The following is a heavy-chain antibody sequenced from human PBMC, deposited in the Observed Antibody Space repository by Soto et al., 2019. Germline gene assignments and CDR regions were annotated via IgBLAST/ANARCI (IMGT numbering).Heavy chain of an antibody. D-gene: IGHD1-26*01. J-gene: IGHJ6*02. CDR1: GFTFDDYS. CDR3: VKGRGSFLVHFGLDV. CDR2: VDWNSGSV. V-gene: IGHV3-9*01. Sequence: EVQLVESGGGFVQPGRSLRLSCIASGFTFDDYSRHWVRQAPGRGLGWVSSVDWNSGSVAYADSVKGRFTVSRDNARNSLFLQMKLLRGEDTALYYCVKGRGSFLVHFGLDVWGQGTTVTVSS.